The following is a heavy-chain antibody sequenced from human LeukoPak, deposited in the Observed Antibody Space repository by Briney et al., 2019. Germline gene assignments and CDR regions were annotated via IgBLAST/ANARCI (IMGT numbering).Heavy chain of an antibody. J-gene: IGHJ4*02. D-gene: IGHD3-22*01. Sequence: ASVKVSCKASGYTFTGYYMHWVRQAPGQGLEWMGWINPNSGGTNYAQKFQGRVTITADESTSTAYMELSSLRSEDAAVYYCASGGGGYYDSSGYWGQGTLVTVSS. CDR3: ASGGGGYYDSSGY. CDR1: GYTFTGYY. CDR2: INPNSGGT. V-gene: IGHV1-2*02.